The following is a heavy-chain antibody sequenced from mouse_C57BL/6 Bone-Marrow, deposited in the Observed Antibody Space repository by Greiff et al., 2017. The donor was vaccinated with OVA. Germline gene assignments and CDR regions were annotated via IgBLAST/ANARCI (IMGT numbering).Heavy chain of an antibody. CDR2: ISSGSSTI. D-gene: IGHD2-5*01. CDR3: AKYSNYGRFAY. V-gene: IGHV5-17*01. J-gene: IGHJ3*01. CDR1: GFTFSDYG. Sequence: EVQGVESGGGLVKPGGSLKLSCAASGFTFSDYGMHWVRQAPEKGLEWVAYISSGSSTIYYADTVKGRFTISRDNAKNTLFLQMTSLRSEDTAMYYCAKYSNYGRFAYWGQGTLVTVSA.